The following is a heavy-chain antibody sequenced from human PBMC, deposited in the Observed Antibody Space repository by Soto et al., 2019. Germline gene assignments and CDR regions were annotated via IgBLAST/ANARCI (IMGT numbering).Heavy chain of an antibody. CDR1: GGSFSGYY. CDR3: AKNKAEMYTFYRYYAMDV. Sequence: SETLSLTCAVYGGSFSGYYWSWIRQPPGKGLEWIGEINHRGSTNYNPSLKSRVTISVDTSKNQFSLKLSSVAAADTAVYYCAKNKAEMYTFYRYYAMDVWGQGTTVTVYS. V-gene: IGHV4-34*01. D-gene: IGHD3-3*02. J-gene: IGHJ6*02. CDR2: INHRGST.